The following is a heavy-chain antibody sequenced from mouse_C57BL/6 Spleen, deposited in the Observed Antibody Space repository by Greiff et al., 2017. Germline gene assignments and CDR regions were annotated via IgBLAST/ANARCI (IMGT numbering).Heavy chain of an antibody. CDR3: AKYYYGSLDY. J-gene: IGHJ4*01. Sequence: VQLQQSGPELVKPGASVKISCKASGYTFTDYYMNWVKQSRGKSLEWIGDINPNNGGTSYNQKFKGKAPLTVDMSSSTAYMELRSLTSEDSAGDYCAKYYYGSLDYWGQGTSVTVAS. CDR2: INPNNGGT. V-gene: IGHV1-26*01. CDR1: GYTFTDYY. D-gene: IGHD1-1*01.